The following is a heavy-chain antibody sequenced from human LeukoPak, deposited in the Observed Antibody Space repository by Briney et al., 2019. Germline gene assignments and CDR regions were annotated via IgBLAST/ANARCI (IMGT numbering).Heavy chain of an antibody. Sequence: SETLSLTCAVYGGSFSAYYWSWIRQPPGKGLEWIGEINHSGSTNYNPSLKSRVTLSVDTSKNQFSLKLNSVTAADTAVYYCARPGRGSSRDYWGQGTLVTVSS. V-gene: IGHV4-34*01. J-gene: IGHJ4*02. D-gene: IGHD6-6*01. CDR3: ARPGRGSSRDY. CDR1: GGSFSAYY. CDR2: INHSGST.